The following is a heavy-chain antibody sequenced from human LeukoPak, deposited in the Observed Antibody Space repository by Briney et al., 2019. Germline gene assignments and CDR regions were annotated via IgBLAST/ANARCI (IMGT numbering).Heavy chain of an antibody. CDR1: GGSISSYY. Sequence: SETLSLTCTVSGGSISSYYWSWIRQPPGKGLEWIGYIYYSGSTNYNPSLKSRVTISVDTSKNQFSLKLSSVTAADTAVDYCARGGSSSWSQTYYFDYWGQGTLVTVSS. CDR2: IYYSGST. CDR3: ARGGSSSWSQTYYFDY. D-gene: IGHD6-13*01. J-gene: IGHJ4*02. V-gene: IGHV4-59*01.